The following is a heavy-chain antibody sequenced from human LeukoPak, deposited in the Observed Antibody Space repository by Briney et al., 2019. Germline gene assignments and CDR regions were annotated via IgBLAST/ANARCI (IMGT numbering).Heavy chain of an antibody. J-gene: IGHJ4*02. Sequence: GGSLRLSCEASGFTFSSYAMHWVRQAPGKGLEWVAVISYDGSNKYYADSVKGRFTISRDNSKNTLYLQVNSLRAEDTAVYYCAKGGKWDVTPFDYWGQGTLVTVSS. V-gene: IGHV3-30-3*01. CDR1: GFTFSSYA. CDR3: AKGGKWDVTPFDY. CDR2: ISYDGSNK. D-gene: IGHD1-26*01.